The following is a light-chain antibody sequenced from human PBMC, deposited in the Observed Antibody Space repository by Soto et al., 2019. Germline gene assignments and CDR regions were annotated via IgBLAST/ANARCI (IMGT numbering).Light chain of an antibody. Sequence: DIVMTQSPLSLPVTPGEPASISCRSSQSLLHSNGYTYLNWYLQKPGQSPLLLIYLGSNRASGVPERFNGIGSGTDFKLKISGVEAEDVGVYYFMQTLQTPYTFGQGTKLQIK. CDR3: MQTLQTPYT. CDR1: QSLLHSNGYTY. CDR2: LGS. J-gene: IGKJ2*01. V-gene: IGKV2-28*01.